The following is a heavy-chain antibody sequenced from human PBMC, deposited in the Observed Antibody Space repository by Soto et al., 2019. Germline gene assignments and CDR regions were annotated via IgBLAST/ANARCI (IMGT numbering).Heavy chain of an antibody. CDR3: ARESEDLTSNFDY. CDR2: ISSTTNYM. V-gene: IGHV3-21*01. Sequence: GGSLRLSCAASGFTFTRYIMNWVRQAPGKGLEWVSSISSTTNYMYYADSMKGRFTVSRDNAKNSVYLEMNSLSAEDTAVYYCARESEDLTSNFDYWGQGTLVTVSS. CDR1: GFTFTRYI. J-gene: IGHJ4*02.